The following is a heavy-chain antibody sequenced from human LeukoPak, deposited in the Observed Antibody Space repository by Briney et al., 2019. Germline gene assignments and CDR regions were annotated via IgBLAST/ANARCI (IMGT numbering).Heavy chain of an antibody. V-gene: IGHV3-48*03. CDR2: ITISGHTK. CDR1: GFDLSTYE. Sequence: GGSLRLSCAASGFDLSTYEMNWVRQAPGKGLEWIADITISGHTKNYPDSVKGRFTISRDNARTSLYLQMNSLRVEDTGVYYCARGDPHADLWGQGTLVTVSS. CDR3: ARGDPHADL. J-gene: IGHJ5*02.